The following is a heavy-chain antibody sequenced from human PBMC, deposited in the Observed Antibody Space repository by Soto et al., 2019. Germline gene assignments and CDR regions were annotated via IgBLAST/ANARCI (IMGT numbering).Heavy chain of an antibody. V-gene: IGHV3-30*18. CDR3: AKELRETGGYYFDC. Sequence: QVQLVESGGGVVQPGRSLRLSCAASGFSFSKYGMHWVRQAPGKGLEWVAEMSDDGSKKYYGDSVKGRFTISRXNSKXXXXXXXXXLRPEDTAMYYCAKELRETGGYYFDCWGQGTL. CDR1: GFSFSKYG. D-gene: IGHD3-16*01. J-gene: IGHJ4*02. CDR2: MSDDGSKK.